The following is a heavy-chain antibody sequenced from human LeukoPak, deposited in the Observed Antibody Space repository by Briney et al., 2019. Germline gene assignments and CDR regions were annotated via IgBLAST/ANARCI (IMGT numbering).Heavy chain of an antibody. CDR1: GYTFTGYY. D-gene: IGHD3-3*01. Sequence: GAAVKVSCKASGYTFTGYYMHWVRQAPGQGLEWMGWINPNSGGTNYAQKFQGRVTMTRDTSISTAYMELSRLRSDDTAVYYCATSMPEITIFGVVINYYYYMDVWGKGTTVTVSS. CDR2: INPNSGGT. J-gene: IGHJ6*03. V-gene: IGHV1-2*02. CDR3: ATSMPEITIFGVVINYYYYMDV.